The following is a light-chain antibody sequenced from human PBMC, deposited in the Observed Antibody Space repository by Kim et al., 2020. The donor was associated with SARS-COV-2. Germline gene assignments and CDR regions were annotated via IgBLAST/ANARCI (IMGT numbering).Light chain of an antibody. CDR1: SSDVGGYNF. J-gene: IGLJ3*02. CDR3: TSYTSSIAWV. CDR2: AVS. V-gene: IGLV2-14*04. Sequence: GHAITISCTGTSSDVGGYNFVSWYQQHPGKAPKLMIYAVSKRPSGVSDRFSGSKSGNTASLTISGLQAEDEADYYCTSYTSSIAWVFGGGTQLTVL.